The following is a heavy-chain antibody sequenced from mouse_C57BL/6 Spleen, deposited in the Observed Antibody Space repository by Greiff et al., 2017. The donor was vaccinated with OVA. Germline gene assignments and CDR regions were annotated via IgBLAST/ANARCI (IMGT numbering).Heavy chain of an antibody. D-gene: IGHD1-1*01. CDR1: GFTFSDYG. J-gene: IGHJ4*01. CDR3: ARRTTVVVYAMDY. Sequence: EVMLVESGGGLVKPGGSLKLSCAASGFTFSDYGMHWVRQAPEKGLEWVAYISSGSSTISYADTVKGRFTISRDTAKNTLFLQMTSLRSEDTAMYYCARRTTVVVYAMDYWGQGTSVTVSS. CDR2: ISSGSSTI. V-gene: IGHV5-17*01.